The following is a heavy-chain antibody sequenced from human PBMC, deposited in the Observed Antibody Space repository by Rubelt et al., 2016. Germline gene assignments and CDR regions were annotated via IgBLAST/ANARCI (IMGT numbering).Heavy chain of an antibody. CDR2: ISYSGST. Sequence: QLQLQESGPGLVKPSETLSLTCSVSGGSISSGNYYWGWIRQPPGKGLEWIGSISYSGSTYYNPSLKSRVTLFVDTSKNQCSLKLNSMTAADTAVYYCARLGKWSAGGVDYWGQGTLVTVSS. CDR1: GGSISSGNYY. D-gene: IGHD3-16*01. CDR3: ARLGKWSAGGVDY. J-gene: IGHJ4*02. V-gene: IGHV4-39*01.